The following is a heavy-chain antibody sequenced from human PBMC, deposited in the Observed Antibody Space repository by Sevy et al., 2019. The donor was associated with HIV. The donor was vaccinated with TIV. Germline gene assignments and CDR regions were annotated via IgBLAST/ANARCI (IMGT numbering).Heavy chain of an antibody. CDR2: ISYDGSNK. CDR1: GFTFSSYA. D-gene: IGHD2-15*01. V-gene: IGHV3-30*04. CDR3: ARDVTHYSGGSCYPWFDP. J-gene: IGHJ5*02. Sequence: GGSLRLSCAASGFTFSSYAMHWVRQAPGKGLEWVAVISYDGSNKYYADSVKGRFTISRDNSKNTLYLQMNSLRAEDAAEYCGARDVTHYSGGSCYPWFDPWGQGTLVTVSS.